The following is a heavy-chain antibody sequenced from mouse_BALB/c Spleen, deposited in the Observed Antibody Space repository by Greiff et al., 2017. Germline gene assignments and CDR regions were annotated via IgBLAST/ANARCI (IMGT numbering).Heavy chain of an antibody. CDR2: IDPENGNT. Sequence: VQLQQSGAEIVRPGALVKLSCKASGFNIKDYYMHWVKQRPEQGLEWIGWIDPENGNTIYDPKFQGKASITADTSSNTAYLQLSSLTSEDTAVYYCARRGTGYWGQGTTLTVSS. CDR1: GFNIKDYY. CDR3: ARRGTGY. V-gene: IGHV14-1*02. J-gene: IGHJ2*01. D-gene: IGHD3-3*01.